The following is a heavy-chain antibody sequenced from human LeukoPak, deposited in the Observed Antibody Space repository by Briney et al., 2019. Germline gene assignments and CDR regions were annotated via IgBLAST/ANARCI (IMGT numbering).Heavy chain of an antibody. Sequence: PGGSLRLSCAASGFTFSEYYMSWIRQGPGKGLEWVSHIDSSGAIYYADSVKGRATISRDNAKNSLYLQMNSLRAEDTAVYYCARPAYCGGNCYYFPDYWGQGTLVTVSS. V-gene: IGHV3-11*04. CDR1: GFTFSEYY. J-gene: IGHJ4*02. CDR3: ARPAYCGGNCYYFPDY. D-gene: IGHD2-21*02. CDR2: IDSSGAI.